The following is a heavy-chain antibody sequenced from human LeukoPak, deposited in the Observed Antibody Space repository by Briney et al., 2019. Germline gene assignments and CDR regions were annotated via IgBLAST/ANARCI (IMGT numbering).Heavy chain of an antibody. Sequence: ASVKVSCKASGYTFTSYGISWVRQAPGQGLEWMGWINTYSGNSNYAQKLQGRVTMTTDTSTTTAYMELRSLISDDTAVYYCARGFPMEAITAYYYYMDVWGKGTTVTVSS. CDR2: INTYSGNS. CDR3: ARGFPMEAITAYYYYMDV. V-gene: IGHV1-18*01. D-gene: IGHD1-26*01. CDR1: GYTFTSYG. J-gene: IGHJ6*03.